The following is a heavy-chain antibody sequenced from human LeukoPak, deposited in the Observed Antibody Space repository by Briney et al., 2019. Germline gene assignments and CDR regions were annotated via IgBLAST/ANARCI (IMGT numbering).Heavy chain of an antibody. J-gene: IGHJ4*02. V-gene: IGHV3-21*01. CDR1: GFTFSSYI. Sequence: GGSLRLSCAASGFTFSSYIMNWVRQAPGKGLEWVSSISSSSSYIYYADSVKGRFTISRDNAKNSLYLQMNSLRAEDTAVYYCASSHDDLLVVPAAMTYWGQGTLVTVSS. D-gene: IGHD2-2*01. CDR3: ASSHDDLLVVPAAMTY. CDR2: ISSSSSYI.